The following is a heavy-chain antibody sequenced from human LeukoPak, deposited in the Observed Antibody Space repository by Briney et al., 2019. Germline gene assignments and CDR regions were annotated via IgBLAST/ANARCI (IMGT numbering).Heavy chain of an antibody. CDR1: GFTFSSYA. J-gene: IGHJ5*02. V-gene: IGHV3-30-3*02. CDR2: ISYDGSNK. D-gene: IGHD2-2*01. CDR3: AKTRLGEALWFGP. Sequence: GGSLRLSCAASGFTFSSYAMHWVRQAPGKGLEWVAVISYDGSNKYYADSVKGRFTISRDNSKNTLYLQMNSLRAEDTAVYYCAKTRLGEALWFGPWGQGTLVTVSS.